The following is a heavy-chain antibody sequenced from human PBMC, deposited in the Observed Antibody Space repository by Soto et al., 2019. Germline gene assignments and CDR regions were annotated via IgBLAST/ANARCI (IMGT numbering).Heavy chain of an antibody. CDR3: ARALPHYYGSGSYYGPFDY. J-gene: IGHJ4*02. V-gene: IGHV1-2*04. CDR1: GYTFTGYY. D-gene: IGHD3-10*01. Sequence: ASVKVSCKASGYTFTGYYMHWVRQAPGQGLEWMGWINPNSGGTNYAQKFQGWVTMTRDTSISTAYMELSRLRSDDTAVYYCARALPHYYGSGSYYGPFDYWGQGTLVTVPS. CDR2: INPNSGGT.